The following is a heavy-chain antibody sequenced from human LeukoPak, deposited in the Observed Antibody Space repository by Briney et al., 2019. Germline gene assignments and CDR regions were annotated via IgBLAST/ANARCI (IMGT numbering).Heavy chain of an antibody. J-gene: IGHJ4*02. CDR1: GGSISSSSYY. CDR3: ARAVNSETVDY. CDR2: IYYSGST. Sequence: SETLSLTCTVSGGSISSSSYYWGWIRQPPGKGLEWIGYIYYSGSTNYNPSLKSRVTISVDTSKNQFSLKLSSVTAADTAVYYCARAVNSETVDYWGQGTLVTVSS. V-gene: IGHV4-61*05. D-gene: IGHD3-10*01.